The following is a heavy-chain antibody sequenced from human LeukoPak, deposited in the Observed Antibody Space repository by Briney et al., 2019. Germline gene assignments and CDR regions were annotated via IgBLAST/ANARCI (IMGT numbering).Heavy chain of an antibody. Sequence: SETLSLTCTVSGGSINNFYWSWIRQSPGKGLEWIGYIYTSGSTNYNPSLKSRVTISVDTSKNQFSLKLSSVTAADTVVYYCARGTTVKAFDIWGQGTMVTVSS. D-gene: IGHD4-17*01. CDR1: GGSINNFY. J-gene: IGHJ3*02. CDR3: ARGTTVKAFDI. CDR2: IYTSGST. V-gene: IGHV4-4*09.